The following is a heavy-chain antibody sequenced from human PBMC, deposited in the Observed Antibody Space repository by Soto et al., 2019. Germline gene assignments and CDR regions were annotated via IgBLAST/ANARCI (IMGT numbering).Heavy chain of an antibody. CDR3: ARQRTTVVTQAYFDH. CDR1: GESISSSSYY. Sequence: SETLSLTGIVSGESISSSSYYWGWIRQPPGKGLEWIGSIYYSGRTYYNPSFKSRVTISIDTSKNQFSLKLSSVTATDTAVYYCARQRTTVVTQAYFDHWGQGALVTVSS. J-gene: IGHJ4*02. D-gene: IGHD2-21*02. CDR2: IYYSGRT. V-gene: IGHV4-39*01.